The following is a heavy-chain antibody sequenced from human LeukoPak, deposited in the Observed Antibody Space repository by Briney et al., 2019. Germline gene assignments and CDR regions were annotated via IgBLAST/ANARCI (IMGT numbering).Heavy chain of an antibody. Sequence: SETLSLTCAVYGGSFSGYYWSWIRQPPGKGLEWIGEINHGGSTNYNPSLKSRVTISVDTSKNQFSLKLSSVTAADTAVYYCARVVDYGGEATYNWFDPWGQGTLVTVSS. D-gene: IGHD4-23*01. CDR2: INHGGST. V-gene: IGHV4-34*01. J-gene: IGHJ5*02. CDR3: ARVVDYGGEATYNWFDP. CDR1: GGSFSGYY.